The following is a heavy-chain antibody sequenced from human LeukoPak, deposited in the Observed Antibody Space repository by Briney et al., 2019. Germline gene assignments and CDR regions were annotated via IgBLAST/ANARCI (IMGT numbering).Heavy chain of an antibody. CDR2: ISGSGGST. V-gene: IGHV3-23*01. CDR1: GFTFSSYA. J-gene: IGHJ4*02. D-gene: IGHD1-26*01. CDR3: AKVDSGSYYASLSEY. Sequence: GGSLRLSCAASGFTFSSYAMSWVRQAPGKGLEWVSAISGSGGSTYYADSVKGRFTISRDNSKNTLYLQMNSLRAEDTAVYYCAKVDSGSYYASLSEYWGQGTLVTVSS.